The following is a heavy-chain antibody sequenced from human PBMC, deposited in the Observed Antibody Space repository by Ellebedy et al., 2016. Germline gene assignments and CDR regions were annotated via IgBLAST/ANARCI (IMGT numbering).Heavy chain of an antibody. CDR2: IWYDGSKK. V-gene: IGHV3-33*01. CDR3: ARVTTTFLDY. J-gene: IGHJ4*02. CDR1: GFTFSSNG. Sequence: GGSLRLXXAASGFTFSSNGMVWVRQAPGKGLEWVSLIWYDGSKKYYADSVKGRFTISRDNSKNTLYLQMNSLRAEDTGVYYCARVTTTFLDYWGQGTLVTVSS. D-gene: IGHD1-1*01.